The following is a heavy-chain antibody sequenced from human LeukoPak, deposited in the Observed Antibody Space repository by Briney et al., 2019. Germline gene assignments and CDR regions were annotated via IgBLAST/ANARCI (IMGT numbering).Heavy chain of an antibody. CDR3: ARGLRDRYVMDV. J-gene: IGHJ6*02. Sequence: GGSLRLSCVASGFTFDTYWMHWVRQAPGKGLVWVSRIHRDGNNIHYADLVQGRFTVSRDNAKNTLYLQIHSLRIEDTAMYYCARGLRDRYVMDVWGLGTRVTVSS. CDR2: IHRDGNNI. CDR1: GFTFDTYW. V-gene: IGHV3-74*01.